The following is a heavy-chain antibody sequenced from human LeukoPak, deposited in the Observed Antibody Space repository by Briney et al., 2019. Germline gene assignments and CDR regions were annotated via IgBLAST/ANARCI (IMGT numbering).Heavy chain of an antibody. J-gene: IGHJ1*01. CDR3: TPYSSSSGSFQH. Sequence: GGSLRLSCAASRFTFSSSWMSWVRQAPGKGLECVANIKQDGSEKNYVDSVKGRFTISRDNAKNSLYLQMNSLRVEDTAVYYCTPYSSSSGSFQHWGQGTLVTVSS. D-gene: IGHD6-6*01. V-gene: IGHV3-7*01. CDR1: RFTFSSSW. CDR2: IKQDGSEK.